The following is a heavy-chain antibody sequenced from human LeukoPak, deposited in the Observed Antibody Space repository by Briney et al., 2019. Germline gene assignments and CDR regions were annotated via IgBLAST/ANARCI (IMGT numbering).Heavy chain of an antibody. J-gene: IGHJ5*02. CDR1: GFTFSSHA. CDR3: AKDLRSLYESGNYGWFDP. V-gene: IGHV3-23*01. D-gene: IGHD3-10*01. Sequence: GGSLRLSCAASGFTFSSHAMIWVRQAPGKGLEWVSAITGSGDNTYYSDAVKGRFTISRDNSKNTLYLQMNSLRAEDTAVYYCAKDLRSLYESGNYGWFDPLGPGSPGHRLL. CDR2: ITGSGDNT.